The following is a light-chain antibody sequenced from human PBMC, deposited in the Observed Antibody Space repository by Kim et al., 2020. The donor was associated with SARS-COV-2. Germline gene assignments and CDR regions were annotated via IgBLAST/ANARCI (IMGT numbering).Light chain of an antibody. CDR2: PAS. Sequence: ASVGDRVTITCRASQGVSNYLAWYQQKPGRVPKLLIYPASTLQSGVPSRFSVSGSGTDFTLTISSLQPEDVATYYCQQYNSAPRTFGGGTKVDIK. V-gene: IGKV1-27*01. CDR3: QQYNSAPRT. CDR1: QGVSNY. J-gene: IGKJ4*01.